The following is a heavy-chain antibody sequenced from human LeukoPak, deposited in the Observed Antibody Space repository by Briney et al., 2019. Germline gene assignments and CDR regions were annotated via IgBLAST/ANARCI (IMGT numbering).Heavy chain of an antibody. CDR2: INNSGST. V-gene: IGHV4-34*01. Sequence: PSETLSLTCAVYGGSFSGYYWSWIRQPPGKGLEWIGEINNSGSTNYNPSLKSRVTISVDTSKNQFSLKLSSVTAADTAVYYCATFTVAGSGGQEGWFDPWGQGTLVTVSS. CDR1: GGSFSGYY. D-gene: IGHD6-19*01. CDR3: ATFTVAGSGGQEGWFDP. J-gene: IGHJ5*02.